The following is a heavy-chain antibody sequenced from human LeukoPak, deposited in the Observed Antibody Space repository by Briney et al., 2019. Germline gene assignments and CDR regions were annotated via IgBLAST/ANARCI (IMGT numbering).Heavy chain of an antibody. CDR1: GYDFINYG. J-gene: IGHJ4*02. CDR2: RSIYNGNT. D-gene: IGHD6-6*01. CDR3: ARGGPFPSGSSSREYYLDY. Sequence: GASVKVPCKASGYDFINYGISWVRQAPGQGLEWMGWRSIYNGNTDYKLQGRVTMTTDTSTSTAYMEVRSLRSDETAVYYCARGGPFPSGSSSREYYLDYWGQGTLVTVSS. V-gene: IGHV1-18*01.